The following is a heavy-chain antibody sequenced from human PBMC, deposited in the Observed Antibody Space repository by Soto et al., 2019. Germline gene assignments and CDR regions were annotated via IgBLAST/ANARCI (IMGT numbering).Heavy chain of an antibody. CDR2: IYWSGDE. D-gene: IGHD6-6*01. CDR1: GFSFSTSGVG. Sequence: QMTLKESGPALVKPTQTLTLTCSFSGFSFSTSGVGVGWVRQPPGKALEWLALIYWSGDEHYRPSLKSRLTITKDTSKNQVVLIMTNMDPVDTATYCCARGLATLPVFAFDVWGQGTTVTVSS. CDR3: ARGLATLPVFAFDV. J-gene: IGHJ3*01. V-gene: IGHV2-5*01.